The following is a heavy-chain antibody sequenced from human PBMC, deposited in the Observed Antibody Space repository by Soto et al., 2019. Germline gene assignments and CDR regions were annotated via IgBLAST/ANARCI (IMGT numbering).Heavy chain of an antibody. CDR1: GGSISSGGYS. D-gene: IGHD2-2*01. Sequence: KPSETLSLTCAVSGGSISSGGYSWSWIRQPPGKGLGWIGYIYHSGSTYYNPPLKSRVTISVDRSKNQFSLKLSSVTAADTAVYYCARAEYQLLGGGMDVWGQGTTVTVSS. CDR2: IYHSGST. CDR3: ARAEYQLLGGGMDV. J-gene: IGHJ6*02. V-gene: IGHV4-30-2*01.